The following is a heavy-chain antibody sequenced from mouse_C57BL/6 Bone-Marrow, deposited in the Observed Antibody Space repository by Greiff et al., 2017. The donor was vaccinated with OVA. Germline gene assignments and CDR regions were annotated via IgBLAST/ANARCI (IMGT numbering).Heavy chain of an antibody. V-gene: IGHV1-26*01. J-gene: IGHJ2*01. CDR3: ARAWGFDY. CDR2: INPNNGGT. Sequence: VQLQQSGPELVKPGASVKISCKASGYTFTDYYMNWVQQSHGKSLEWIGDINPNNGGTSYNQKFKGKATLTVDKSSSTAYMELRSLTSEDSAVYYCARAWGFDYWGQGTTLTVSS. CDR1: GYTFTDYY.